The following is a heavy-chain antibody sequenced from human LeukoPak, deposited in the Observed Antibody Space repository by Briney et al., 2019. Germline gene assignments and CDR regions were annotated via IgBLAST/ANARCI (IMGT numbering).Heavy chain of an antibody. J-gene: IGHJ5*02. CDR1: GFTFSSYG. CDR2: ISYDGSNK. V-gene: IGHV3-30*18. D-gene: IGHD3-10*01. Sequence: GGSLRLSCAASGFTFSSYGMPWVRQAPGKGLEWVAVISYDGSNKYYADSVKGRFTISRDNSKNTLYLQMNSLRAEDTAVYYCAKLLPGGGPWGQGTLVTVSS. CDR3: AKLLPGGGP.